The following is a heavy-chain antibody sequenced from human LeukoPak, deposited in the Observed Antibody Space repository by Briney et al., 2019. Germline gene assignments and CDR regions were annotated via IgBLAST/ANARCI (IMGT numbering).Heavy chain of an antibody. CDR3: AREPDYSGCDC. CDR2: TYYRSKWYI. V-gene: IGHV6-1*01. CDR1: GDSVSSNSAD. D-gene: IGHD6-19*01. Sequence: SQTLSLTCTISGDSVSSNSADWNWIRQSPSRGLEWLGRTYYRSKWYIEYEASVKSRITIKPDTSKNQFSLQPNSMTPEDTAVYYCAREPDYSGCDCWGQGTMVTVSS. J-gene: IGHJ4*02.